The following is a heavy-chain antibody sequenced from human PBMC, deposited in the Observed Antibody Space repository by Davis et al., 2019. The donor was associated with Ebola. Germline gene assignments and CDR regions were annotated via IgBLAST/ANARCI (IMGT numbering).Heavy chain of an antibody. CDR2: IIPILARA. Sequence: SVKVSCKASGYTFTSYDINWVRQAPGQGLEWMGRIIPILARATYAQRFQGRVTITADKSTGTAYMELRSLRSDDTAVYYCARGPVAVPGSGKWFDPWGQGTLVTVSS. CDR3: ARGPVAVPGSGKWFDP. V-gene: IGHV1-69*04. J-gene: IGHJ5*02. CDR1: GYTFTSYD. D-gene: IGHD6-19*01.